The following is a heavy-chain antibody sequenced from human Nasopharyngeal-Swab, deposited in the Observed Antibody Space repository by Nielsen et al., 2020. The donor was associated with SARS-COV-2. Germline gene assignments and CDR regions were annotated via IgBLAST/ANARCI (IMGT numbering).Heavy chain of an antibody. CDR1: GYTFTSYY. Sequence: ASVQVSCKASGYTFTSYYMHWVRQAPGQGLEWMGIINPSGGSTSYAQKFQGRVTMTRDTSTSTVYMELSSLRSEDTAVYYCARDKSGDFWSGRTTYGMDVWGQGTTVTVSS. V-gene: IGHV1-46*01. CDR3: ARDKSGDFWSGRTTYGMDV. D-gene: IGHD3-3*01. CDR2: INPSGGST. J-gene: IGHJ6*02.